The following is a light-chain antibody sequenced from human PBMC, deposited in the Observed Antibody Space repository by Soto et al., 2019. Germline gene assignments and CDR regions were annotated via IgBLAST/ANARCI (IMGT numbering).Light chain of an antibody. J-gene: IGKJ5*01. CDR2: GAS. CDR1: QSVRSNC. V-gene: IGKV3-20*01. Sequence: EIVLTQSPGTLSMSPGESATLSCRASQSVRSNCLAWYQQKPGQAPRLLIYGASNRATGIPDRCSGSGSGTDFTLTISRLDPEDFALYYRQKYGSSPQTFGQGTRLDIE. CDR3: QKYGSSPQT.